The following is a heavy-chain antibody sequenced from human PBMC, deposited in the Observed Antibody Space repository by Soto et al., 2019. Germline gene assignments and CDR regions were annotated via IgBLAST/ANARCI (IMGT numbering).Heavy chain of an antibody. D-gene: IGHD6-19*01. Sequence: QVQLVQSGAEVKKPGASVKVSCKASGYTFTSYDINWVRQATGQWLEWMGWMNPDSGNTGYAQKFQGRVTMTRNTSISTAYMELSSLRSEESAVDYCAREYSSVLSKDWGQGTLVTVSS. CDR1: GYTFTSYD. CDR3: AREYSSVLSKD. V-gene: IGHV1-8*01. CDR2: MNPDSGNT. J-gene: IGHJ4*02.